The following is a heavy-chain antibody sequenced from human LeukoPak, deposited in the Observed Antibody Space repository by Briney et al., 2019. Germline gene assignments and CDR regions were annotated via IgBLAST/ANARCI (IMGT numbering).Heavy chain of an antibody. Sequence: SETLSLTCAVSGGSISSGGYSWSWIRQPPGKGLEWIGYIYYSGSTYYNPSLKSRVTISVDTSKNQFSLKLSSVTAADTAVYYCARKPKGGRWIQRNWFDPWGQGTLVTVSS. J-gene: IGHJ5*02. CDR3: ARKPKGGRWIQRNWFDP. D-gene: IGHD5-18*01. V-gene: IGHV4-30-4*07. CDR1: GGSISSGGYS. CDR2: IYYSGST.